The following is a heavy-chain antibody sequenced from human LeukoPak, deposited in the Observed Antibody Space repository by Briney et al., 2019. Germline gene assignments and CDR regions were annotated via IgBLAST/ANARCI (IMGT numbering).Heavy chain of an antibody. CDR3: ARVLANWFDP. CDR2: IYYSGNT. Sequence: SETLSLTCTVSGGSISSSRYFWGWIRQPPGKGLEWIGSIYYSGNTYYNASLKSRVTMSVDTSKNQFSLKLSSVTAADTAVYYCARVLANWFDPWGQGTLVTVSS. CDR1: GGSISSSRYF. D-gene: IGHD3-3*02. J-gene: IGHJ5*02. V-gene: IGHV4-39*07.